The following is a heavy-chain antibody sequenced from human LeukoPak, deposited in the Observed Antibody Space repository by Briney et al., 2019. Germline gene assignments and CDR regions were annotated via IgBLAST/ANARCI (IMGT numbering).Heavy chain of an antibody. CDR1: GFTFSSYG. J-gene: IGHJ3*02. V-gene: IGHV3-30*02. Sequence: GGSLRLSCAASGFTFSSYGMHWVRQAPGKGLEWVAFIRYDGSNKYYADSVKGRFTISRDNSKNTLYLQMNSLRAEDTAVYYCANDSGSYSSSHAFDIWGQGTMVTVSS. D-gene: IGHD6-6*01. CDR3: ANDSGSYSSSHAFDI. CDR2: IRYDGSNK.